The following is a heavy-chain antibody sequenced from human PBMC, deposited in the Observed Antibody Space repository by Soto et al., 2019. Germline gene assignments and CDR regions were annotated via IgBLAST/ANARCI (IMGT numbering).Heavy chain of an antibody. CDR2: IIPIFGTA. D-gene: IGHD3-3*01. J-gene: IGHJ6*02. CDR1: GGTFSSYA. CDR3: AREFPTIFGVVPYYYYGMDV. Sequence: SVKVSCKASGGTFSSYAISWVRQAPGQGLEWMGGIIPIFGTANYAQKFQGRVTITADESTSTAYMELSSLRSEDTAVYYCAREFPTIFGVVPYYYYGMDVWGQGTTVTSP. V-gene: IGHV1-69*13.